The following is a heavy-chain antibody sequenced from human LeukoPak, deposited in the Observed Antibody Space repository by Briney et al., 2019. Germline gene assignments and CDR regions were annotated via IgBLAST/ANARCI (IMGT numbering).Heavy chain of an antibody. CDR1: GFTFDDYA. V-gene: IGHV3-9*01. Sequence: GGSLRLSCAASGFTFDDYAMHWGRQAPGKGLEWVSGISWNSGSICYADSVKGRFTISRDNAKNSLYLQMNSLRAEDTALYYCAKSPLGAPYYYYYYMDVWGKGTTVTVSS. D-gene: IGHD1-26*01. CDR2: ISWNSGSI. J-gene: IGHJ6*03. CDR3: AKSPLGAPYYYYYYMDV.